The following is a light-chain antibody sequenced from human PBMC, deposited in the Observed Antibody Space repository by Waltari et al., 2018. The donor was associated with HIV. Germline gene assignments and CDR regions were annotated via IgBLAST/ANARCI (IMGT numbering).Light chain of an antibody. CDR3: SSYAGSNNLV. Sequence: QSALTQPPSPSGSPGQSVPIPCTGPSSDVGGYNFVSWYQQHPGKAPKLMIFEVTKRPSGVPARFSGSKSGNTASLTVSGLQADDEADYYCSSYAGSNNLVFGGGTKLTVL. CDR1: SSDVGGYNF. J-gene: IGLJ2*01. V-gene: IGLV2-8*01. CDR2: EVT.